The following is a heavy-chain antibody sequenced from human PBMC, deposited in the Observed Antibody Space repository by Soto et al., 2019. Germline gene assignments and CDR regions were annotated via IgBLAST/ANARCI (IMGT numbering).Heavy chain of an antibody. CDR1: GFTFSISW. CDR2: IKEDGSEK. J-gene: IGHJ4*02. V-gene: IGHV3-7*01. CDR3: GSLGY. Sequence: EVQVVESGGGLVQPGGSLRLSCAASGFTFSISWMSWVRQAPGKGLEWVANIKEDGSEKYYVDSVKGRFTISRDNAKKSLELQMDSRRADDTAVYYCGSLGYWGQGTLVTVSS.